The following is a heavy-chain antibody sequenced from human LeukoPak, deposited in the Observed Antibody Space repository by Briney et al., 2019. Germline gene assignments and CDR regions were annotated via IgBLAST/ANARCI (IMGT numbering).Heavy chain of an antibody. CDR1: EFSVSSNY. Sequence: PGGSLRLSCAASEFSVSSNYMSWVRQAPGKGLEWVSVIYSGDRTYYADSVKGRFTISRDSSKNTLYLQMNNLRVEDTAVYYCERVSMSQYWGQGTLVTVSS. D-gene: IGHD5/OR15-5a*01. V-gene: IGHV3-53*01. CDR3: ERVSMSQY. J-gene: IGHJ4*02. CDR2: IYSGDRT.